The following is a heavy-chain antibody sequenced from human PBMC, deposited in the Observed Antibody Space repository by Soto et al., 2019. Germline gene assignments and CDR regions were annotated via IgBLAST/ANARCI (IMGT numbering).Heavy chain of an antibody. J-gene: IGHJ4*02. CDR3: AHPAY. Sequence: HPGGSLRLSCATSGFTFSNSAMNWVRQAPGKGLEWVSRITSSGDTTNYADSVKGRFTISRDNSKNTLYLQMNSLRAEDTAVYYCAHPAYWGQGTLVTVSS. CDR2: ITSSGDTT. V-gene: IGHV3-23*01. CDR1: GFTFSNSA.